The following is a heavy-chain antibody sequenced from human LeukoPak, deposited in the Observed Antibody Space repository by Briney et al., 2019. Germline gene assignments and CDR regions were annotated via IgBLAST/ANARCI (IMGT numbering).Heavy chain of an antibody. D-gene: IGHD4-17*01. J-gene: IGHJ5*02. V-gene: IGHV4-4*07. CDR1: GGSFSTYY. CDR3: ARLPDYGDYGRWFDP. CDR2: IYTSGST. Sequence: PSETLSLTCTVSGGSFSTYYWSWIRQPAGKGLEWIGRIYTSGSTNYIPSLKSRVTISVDKSKNQFSLKLSSVTAADTAVYYCARLPDYGDYGRWFDPWGQGTLVTVSS.